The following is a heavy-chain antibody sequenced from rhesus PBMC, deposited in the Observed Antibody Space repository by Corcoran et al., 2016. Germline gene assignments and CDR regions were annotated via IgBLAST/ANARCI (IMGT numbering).Heavy chain of an antibody. J-gene: IGHJ4*01. V-gene: IGHV4S2*01. CDR3: ARDFAGLDF. D-gene: IGHD3-3*01. CDR2: IYGRRGST. CDR1: GASISSNS. Sequence: QVQLQESGPGLVKPSETLPLTCAVSGASISSNSWNWIRQAPGKGLEWIGRIYGRRGSTDYNPSLKSRVTISMDTSNNQFSLKLTFLTAADTAVYYCARDFAGLDFWGQGVLVTVSS.